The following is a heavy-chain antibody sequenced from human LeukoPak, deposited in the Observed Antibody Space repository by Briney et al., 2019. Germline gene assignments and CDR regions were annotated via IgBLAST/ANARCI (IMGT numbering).Heavy chain of an antibody. J-gene: IGHJ4*02. D-gene: IGHD3-22*01. CDR3: AKASAMIVVVSKHLDY. Sequence: GGSLRLSCAASGFTFSSYAMSWVRQAPGKGLEWVSAISGSGGSTYYADSVKGRFTISRDNSKNTLYLQMNSLRAEDTAVYYCAKASAMIVVVSKHLDYWGQGTLVTVSS. CDR1: GFTFSSYA. CDR2: ISGSGGST. V-gene: IGHV3-23*01.